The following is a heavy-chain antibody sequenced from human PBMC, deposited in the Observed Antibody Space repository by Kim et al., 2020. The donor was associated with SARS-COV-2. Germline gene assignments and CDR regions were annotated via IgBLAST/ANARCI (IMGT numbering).Heavy chain of an antibody. V-gene: IGHV3-33*06. J-gene: IGHJ4*02. CDR2: IWYDGSNK. Sequence: GGSLRLSCAASGFTFSSYAMHWVRQAPGKGLEWVAVIWYDGSNKYYADSVKGRFTISRDNSKNTLYLQMNSLRAEDTAVYYCAKWGGWYDSYYFDYWGQGTLVTVSS. CDR1: GFTFSSYA. D-gene: IGHD6-19*01. CDR3: AKWGGWYDSYYFDY.